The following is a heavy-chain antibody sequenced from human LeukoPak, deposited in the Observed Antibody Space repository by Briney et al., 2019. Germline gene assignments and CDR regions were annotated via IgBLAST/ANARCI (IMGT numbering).Heavy chain of an antibody. CDR2: IRSKAYGGTT. CDR3: TREVSDMATD. CDR1: GFTFGGYA. V-gene: IGHV3-49*03. Sequence: GGSLRLSCTASGFTFGGYAMSWFRQAPGKGLEWVGFIRSKAYGGTTEYAASVKGRFTISRDDSKSIAYLQMNSLKTEDTAVYYCTREVSDMATDWGQGTLVTVSS. D-gene: IGHD3-9*01. J-gene: IGHJ4*02.